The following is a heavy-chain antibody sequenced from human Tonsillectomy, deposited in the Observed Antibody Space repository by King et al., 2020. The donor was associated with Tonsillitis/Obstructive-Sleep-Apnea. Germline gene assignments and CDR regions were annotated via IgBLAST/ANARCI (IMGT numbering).Heavy chain of an antibody. V-gene: IGHV3-15*01. CDR1: GVIFSNSW. CDR2: IKSETDGGTT. CDR3: TSESSYCSSTSCYIWFDS. D-gene: IGHD2-2*02. J-gene: IGHJ5*01. Sequence: QLVQSGGGLVKPGGSLRLSCAASGVIFSNSWMSWVRQAPGKGLEWVGRIKSETDGGTTDFASPVKGRFTISRDDSKNTLYLQMNSLKHEDTAVYYCTSESSYCSSTSCYIWFDSWGQGTLVTVSS.